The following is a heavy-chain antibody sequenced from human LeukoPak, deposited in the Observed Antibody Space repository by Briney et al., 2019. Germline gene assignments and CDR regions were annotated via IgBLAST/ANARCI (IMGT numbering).Heavy chain of an antibody. CDR2: IYHSEST. CDR1: GGSISSSNW. Sequence: SETLSLTCAVSGGSISSSNWWSWVRQPPGKGLEWIGEIYHSESTNYNPSLKSRVTISVDTSKNQFSLKLSSVTAADTSVYYCARRPLGIAAAGAQDYWGQGTLVTVSS. D-gene: IGHD6-13*01. CDR3: ARRPLGIAAAGAQDY. J-gene: IGHJ4*02. V-gene: IGHV4-4*02.